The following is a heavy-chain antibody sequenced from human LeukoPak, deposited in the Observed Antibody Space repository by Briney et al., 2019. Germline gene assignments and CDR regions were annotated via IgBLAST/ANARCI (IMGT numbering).Heavy chain of an antibody. CDR2: ISGSGGGT. D-gene: IGHD1-1*01. CDR3: ARGWRLDAFDI. V-gene: IGHV3-23*01. J-gene: IGHJ3*02. Sequence: QPGRSLRLTCATSGFTFSSHGMTWVRQAPGKGLEWVSSISGSGGGTYYADSVKGRFTISRDNSKNTLYLQMNSPRAEDTAVYYCARGWRLDAFDIWGQATRVTVSS. CDR1: GFTFSSHG.